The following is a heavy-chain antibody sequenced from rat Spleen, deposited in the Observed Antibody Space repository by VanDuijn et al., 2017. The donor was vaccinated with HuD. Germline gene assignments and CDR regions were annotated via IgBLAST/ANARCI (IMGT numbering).Heavy chain of an antibody. V-gene: IGHV5S13*01. CDR3: ARGYVMDA. J-gene: IGHJ4*01. Sequence: EVRLVESGGGLVQPGRSLKLSCAASGFTFTNYDMAWVRQAPTKGLEWIASISTGGGNTYYRDSVKGRFTISRDNAKNTQYRQMDSLRSEDTATYYCARGYVMDAWGQGASVTVSS. CDR1: GFTFTNYD. CDR2: ISTGGGNT.